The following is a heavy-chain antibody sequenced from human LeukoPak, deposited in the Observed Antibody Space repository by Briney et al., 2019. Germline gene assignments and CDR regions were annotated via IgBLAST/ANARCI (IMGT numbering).Heavy chain of an antibody. CDR3: ARDQWEPLGY. V-gene: IGHV4-61*01. J-gene: IGHJ4*02. Sequence: SETLSLTCTVSGGSVSSGSYYWSWIRQPPGKGLEWIGYIYYSGSTNYNPSLKSRVTISVDTSKNQFSLKLSSVTAADTAVYYCARDQWEPLGYWGQGTLVTVSS. CDR2: IYYSGST. CDR1: GGSVSSGSYY. D-gene: IGHD1-26*01.